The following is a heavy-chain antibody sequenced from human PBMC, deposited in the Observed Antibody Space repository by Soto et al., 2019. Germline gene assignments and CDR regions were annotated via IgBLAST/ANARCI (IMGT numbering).Heavy chain of an antibody. D-gene: IGHD3-22*01. CDR3: ARGLYYYDSSVPYGDYFDY. Sequence: SETLSLTCAVYGGSFSGYYWSWVRQPPGKGLEWIGEINHSGSTNYNPSLKSRVTISVDTSKNQFSLKLSSVTAADTAVYYCARGLYYYDSSVPYGDYFDYWGQGTLVTVSS. CDR2: INHSGST. V-gene: IGHV4-34*01. J-gene: IGHJ4*02. CDR1: GGSFSGYY.